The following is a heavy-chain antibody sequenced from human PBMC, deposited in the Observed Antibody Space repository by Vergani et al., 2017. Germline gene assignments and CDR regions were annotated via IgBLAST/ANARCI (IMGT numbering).Heavy chain of an antibody. V-gene: IGHV3-30*02. D-gene: IGHD3-22*01. CDR1: GYTFRIYG. CDR2: IRYDGTKR. J-gene: IGHJ1*01. CDR3: TKAGQYDSDNFHDS. Sequence: QVQLVESGGGVVQPGGSLSLSCIASGYTFRIYGMHWVRQAPGKGLEWVAFIRYDGTKRFYGDSVKGRFTISRDNSQTTVFLQMNSLRADESAVYYCTKAGQYDSDNFHDSWGQGALVTVAS.